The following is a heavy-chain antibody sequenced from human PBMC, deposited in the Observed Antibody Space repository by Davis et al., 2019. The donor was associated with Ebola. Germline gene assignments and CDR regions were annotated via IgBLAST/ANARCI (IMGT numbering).Heavy chain of an antibody. CDR1: GGSISSYY. J-gene: IGHJ6*02. CDR3: AREGSSWYFEYGMDV. V-gene: IGHV4-59*01. D-gene: IGHD6-13*01. CDR2: IYYSGST. Sequence: MPSETLSLTCTVSGGSISSYYWSWIRQPPGKGLEWIGYIYYSGSTNYNPSLKSRVTISVDTSKNQFSLKLSSVTAADTAVYYCAREGSSWYFEYGMDVWGQGTTVTVSS.